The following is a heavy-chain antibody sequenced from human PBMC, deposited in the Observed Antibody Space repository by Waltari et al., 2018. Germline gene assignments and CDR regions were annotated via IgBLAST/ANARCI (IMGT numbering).Heavy chain of an antibody. Sequence: QVQLQESGPGLVKPSETLSLICSVSGGSISTHFWGWIRQPPGKTLDWIGNIYSSGSTNDNPSLTSRVTISLDMSKNQFSLKLRSVSAADTAVYYCARASYGSGSSWFDPWGQGNLVTVSS. CDR2: IYSSGST. CDR3: ARASYGSGSSWFDP. CDR1: GGSISTHF. V-gene: IGHV4-59*11. D-gene: IGHD3-10*01. J-gene: IGHJ5*02.